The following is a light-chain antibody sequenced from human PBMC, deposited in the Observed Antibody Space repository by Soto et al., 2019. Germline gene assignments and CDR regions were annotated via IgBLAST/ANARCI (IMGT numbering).Light chain of an antibody. CDR3: LQYHNLWA. V-gene: IGKV3-15*01. CDR2: RAS. CDR1: QNIYSN. Sequence: IVMTQSPATLSVSPGERVTLSCRASQNIYSNIAWYQQRPGQAPRLLIYRASTRATGVPARLSGSGSGTDFNLTISSLRSEDFTLYSCLQYHNLWALGQGTKVDIK. J-gene: IGKJ1*01.